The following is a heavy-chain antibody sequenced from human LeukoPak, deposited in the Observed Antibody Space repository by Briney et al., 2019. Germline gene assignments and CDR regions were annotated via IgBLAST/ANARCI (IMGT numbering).Heavy chain of an antibody. J-gene: IGHJ5*02. Sequence: SETLSFTCTVSGGSISSSSYYWAWIRQPPGKGLEWIGSIYYSGSTYYNPSLKTRSTISVDTTKNQFSLQLSSLTAADTAVYYCARDDYGGNSGYNWFDPCCQGTLVTVSS. V-gene: IGHV4-39*07. CDR3: ARDDYGGNSGYNWFDP. CDR1: GGSISSSSYY. D-gene: IGHD4-23*01. CDR2: IYYSGST.